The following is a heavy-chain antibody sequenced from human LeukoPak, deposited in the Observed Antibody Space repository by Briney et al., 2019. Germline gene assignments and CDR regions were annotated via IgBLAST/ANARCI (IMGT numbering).Heavy chain of an antibody. D-gene: IGHD3-22*01. Sequence: SETLSLTCTVSGGSVSSGSYYWSWIRQPPGKGLEWIGYIYYSGSTNYNPSLKSRVTISVDKSKNQFSLKLSSVTAADTAVYYCAREGATYYYDSSGYYYLGAFDIWGQGTMVTVSS. J-gene: IGHJ3*02. CDR3: AREGATYYYDSSGYYYLGAFDI. CDR2: IYYSGST. V-gene: IGHV4-61*01. CDR1: GGSVSSGSYY.